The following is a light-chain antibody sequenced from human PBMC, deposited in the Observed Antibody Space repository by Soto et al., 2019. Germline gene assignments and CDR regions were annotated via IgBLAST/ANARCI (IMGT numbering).Light chain of an antibody. Sequence: DIQLTQSPSMQSASVGDRVTITCQASQNINNYLNWYQQKPGRAPKLLIYDASNLEAGVPSRCRGSGSGTDFTFTISRLQPEDIATYYCQQYENLPTFGQGTRLENK. V-gene: IGKV1-33*01. CDR3: QQYENLPT. J-gene: IGKJ5*01. CDR2: DAS. CDR1: QNINNY.